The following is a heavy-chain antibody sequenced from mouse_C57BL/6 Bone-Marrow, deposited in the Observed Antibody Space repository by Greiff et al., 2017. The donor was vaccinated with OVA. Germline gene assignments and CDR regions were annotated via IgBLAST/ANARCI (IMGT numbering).Heavy chain of an antibody. D-gene: IGHD1-1*01. J-gene: IGHJ3*01. CDR3: ARRANYYGSSYWFAY. CDR2: ILPGSGST. CDR1: GYTFTGYW. Sequence: VKLQESGAELMKPGASVKLSCKATGYTFTGYWIEWVKQRPGHGLEWIGEILPGSGSTNYNEKFKGKATFTADTSSNTAYMQLSSLTTEDSAIYYCARRANYYGSSYWFAYWGQGTLVTVSA. V-gene: IGHV1-9*01.